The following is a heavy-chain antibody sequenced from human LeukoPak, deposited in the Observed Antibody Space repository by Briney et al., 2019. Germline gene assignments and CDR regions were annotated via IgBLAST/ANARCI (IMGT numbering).Heavy chain of an antibody. CDR3: ARDLTDSTGVTGGWFDP. J-gene: IGHJ5*02. CDR1: GITVNTYA. CDR2: ISYDGSNK. V-gene: IGHV3-30*03. D-gene: IGHD1-1*01. Sequence: GRSLRHSCAASGITVNTYAMHWVRQAPGKGLEWVAVISYDGSNKNYVDSVKGRFTIYRDYSKNTVYLQMNSLRAEDTAVYYCARDLTDSTGVTGGWFDPWGQGTLVTVSS.